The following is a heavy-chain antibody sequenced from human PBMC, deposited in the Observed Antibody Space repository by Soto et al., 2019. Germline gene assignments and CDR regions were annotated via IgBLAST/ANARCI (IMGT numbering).Heavy chain of an antibody. CDR3: ARDRNDFRYYYYGMDV. Sequence: QVQLVESGGGVVQPGRSLRLSCAASGFTFSSYGMHWVRQAPGKGLEWVAVIWYDGSNKYYADSVKGRFTISRDNSKNTLYLQMNSLRAEDTAVYYCARDRNDFRYYYYGMDVWGQGTTVTVSS. J-gene: IGHJ6*02. V-gene: IGHV3-33*01. D-gene: IGHD4-4*01. CDR2: IWYDGSNK. CDR1: GFTFSSYG.